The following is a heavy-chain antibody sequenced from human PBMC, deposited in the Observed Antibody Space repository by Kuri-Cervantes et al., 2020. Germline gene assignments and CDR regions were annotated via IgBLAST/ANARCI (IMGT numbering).Heavy chain of an antibody. J-gene: IGHJ4*02. D-gene: IGHD6-6*01. V-gene: IGHV3-74*01. CDR2: SNSDGSRT. Sequence: GGSLRLSCAASGFTFSSYAMSWVRQAPGKGLEWVSRSNSDGSRTSFADSVKGRFTISRDNAKNSLDLQMNSLRAEDTALYYCASVGRSTRPGFWGQGTLVTVSS. CDR1: GFTFSSYA. CDR3: ASVGRSTRPGF.